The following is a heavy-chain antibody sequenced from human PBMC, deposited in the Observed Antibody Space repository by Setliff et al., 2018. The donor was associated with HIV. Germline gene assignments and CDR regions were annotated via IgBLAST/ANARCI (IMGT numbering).Heavy chain of an antibody. D-gene: IGHD3-3*01. CDR2: IETTGTV. CDR3: ARVPSAGVRGRPDLYHWFDP. V-gene: IGHV4-4*08. J-gene: IGHJ5*02. CDR1: GDSIRSQS. Sequence: SETLSLTCNLSGDSIRSQSWTWIRQTPGKGLEWIASIETTGTVNYSPFLKSRVSISLDPSRSQFSLTLRSVTAADTAVYYCARVPSAGVRGRPDLYHWFDPWGQGTLVTVSS.